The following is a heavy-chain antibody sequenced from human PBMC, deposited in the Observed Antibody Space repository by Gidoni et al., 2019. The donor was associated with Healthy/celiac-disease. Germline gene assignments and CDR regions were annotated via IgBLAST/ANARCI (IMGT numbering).Heavy chain of an antibody. Sequence: QVTLKESGPVLVKPTETLTLTCTVSGFSLSNARMGVSWIRQPPGKALEWLAHIFSNDEKSYSTSLKSRLTISKDTSKSQVVLTMTNMDPVDTATYYCARISTARDVVKRYYFDYWGQGTLVTVSS. D-gene: IGHD2-15*01. J-gene: IGHJ4*02. V-gene: IGHV2-26*01. CDR1: GFSLSNARMG. CDR3: ARISTARDVVKRYYFDY. CDR2: IFSNDEK.